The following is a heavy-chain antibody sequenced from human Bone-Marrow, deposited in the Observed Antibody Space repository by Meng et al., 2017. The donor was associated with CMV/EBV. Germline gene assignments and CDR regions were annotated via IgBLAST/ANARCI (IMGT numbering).Heavy chain of an antibody. J-gene: IGHJ4*02. V-gene: IGHV4-59*12. CDR3: ARVPIFFGAAAGTY. D-gene: IGHD6-13*01. Sequence: SETLSLTCTVSGGSISSYYWSWIRQPPGKGLEWIGYIYYSGSTNYNPSLKSRVAISVDTSKIQFSLKLSSVTAADTAVYYCARVPIFFGAAAGTYWGQGTLVTVSS. CDR2: IYYSGST. CDR1: GGSISSYY.